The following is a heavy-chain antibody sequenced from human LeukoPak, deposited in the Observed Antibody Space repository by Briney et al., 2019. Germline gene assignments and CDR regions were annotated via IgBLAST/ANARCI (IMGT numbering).Heavy chain of an antibody. CDR1: GGSINSSTYY. V-gene: IGHV4-39*01. Sequence: PSETLSLTCTVSGGSINSSTYYWGWIRQPPGKGLEWIGISYYSDTSYNPSLKSRVTISVDTSKNQFSLQLTSVTAADTAVYYCARHDTKNSYGAFDYWGQGTLFTVSS. J-gene: IGHJ4*02. CDR3: ARHDTKNSYGAFDY. CDR2: SYYSDT. D-gene: IGHD5-18*01.